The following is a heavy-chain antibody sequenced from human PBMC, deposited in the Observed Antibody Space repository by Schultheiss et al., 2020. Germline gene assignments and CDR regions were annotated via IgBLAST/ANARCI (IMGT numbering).Heavy chain of an antibody. CDR3: ARDTLGYCSGGSCPSSTYYFDY. CDR1: GFTFSSYS. J-gene: IGHJ4*02. CDR2: ISSSSSTI. Sequence: GESLKISCAASGFTFSSYSMNWVRQAPGKGLEWVSYISSSSSTIYYADSVKGRFTISRDNAKNSLYLQMNSLRAEDTAVYYCARDTLGYCSGGSCPSSTYYFDYWGPGTLVTVAS. V-gene: IGHV3-48*01. D-gene: IGHD2-15*01.